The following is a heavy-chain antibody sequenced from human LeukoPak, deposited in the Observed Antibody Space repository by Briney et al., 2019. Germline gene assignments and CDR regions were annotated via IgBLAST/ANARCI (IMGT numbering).Heavy chain of an antibody. V-gene: IGHV1-69*04. CDR3: ARVEQQSWFDP. J-gene: IGHJ5*02. CDR1: GGTFSSYA. CDR2: IIPIFGIA. D-gene: IGHD6-13*01. Sequence: SAKVSCKASGGTFSSYAISWVRQAPGQGLEWMGRIIPIFGIANYAQKFQGRVTITADKSTSTAYMELSSLRSEDTAVYYCARVEQQSWFDPWGQGTLVTVSS.